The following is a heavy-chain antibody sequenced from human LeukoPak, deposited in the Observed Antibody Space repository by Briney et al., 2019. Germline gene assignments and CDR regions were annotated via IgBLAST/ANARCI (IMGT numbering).Heavy chain of an antibody. CDR3: ARDHEGVVGTTGGVDY. V-gene: IGHV3-69-1*01. Sequence: PSETLSLTCTVSGYSISSGYYWGWIRQPPGKGLEWVSSINRDSYIYYADSVKGRFTISRDNARNSLYLQMNSLRAEDTAVYYCARDHEGVVGTTGGVDYWGQGTLVTVSS. CDR1: GYSISSGYY. J-gene: IGHJ4*02. D-gene: IGHD1-26*01. CDR2: INRDSYI.